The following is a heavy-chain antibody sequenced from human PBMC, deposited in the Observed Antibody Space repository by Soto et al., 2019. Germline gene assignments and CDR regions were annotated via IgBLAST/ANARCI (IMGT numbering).Heavy chain of an antibody. V-gene: IGHV3-23*01. Sequence: EVQLLESGGRLVQPGGSLTPSCAASGFTFSSYAMSWVRQAPGKGLEWVSAISGSGGNTYYADSVKGRFTISRDNSKNTLYRQTNTLRAEDTAVYYCAQGREGFGNDACDIWGQGTMVTVSS. J-gene: IGHJ3*02. CDR2: ISGSGGNT. D-gene: IGHD3-10*01. CDR1: GFTFSSYA. CDR3: AQGREGFGNDACDI.